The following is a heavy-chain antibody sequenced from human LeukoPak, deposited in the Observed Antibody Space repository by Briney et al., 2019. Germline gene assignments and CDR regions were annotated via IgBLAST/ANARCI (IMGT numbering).Heavy chain of an antibody. V-gene: IGHV3-48*04. J-gene: IGHJ4*02. CDR3: ARGTLWFGELSRGPFDY. Sequence: GGSLRLSCAASGFTFSSYGMSWVRQAPGKGLEWVSYISSSGSTIYYADSVKGRFTISRDNAKNSLYLQMNSLRAEDTAVYYCARGTLWFGELSRGPFDYWGQGTLVTVSS. D-gene: IGHD3-10*01. CDR2: ISSSGSTI. CDR1: GFTFSSYG.